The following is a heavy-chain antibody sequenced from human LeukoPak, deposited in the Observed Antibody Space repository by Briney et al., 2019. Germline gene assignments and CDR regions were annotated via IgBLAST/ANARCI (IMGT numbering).Heavy chain of an antibody. CDR3: ARDSTEATYDYGDEPMDY. V-gene: IGHV3-21*01. J-gene: IGHJ4*02. CDR1: GFTFSSYE. CDR2: ISSSSSYI. Sequence: GGSLRLSCAASGFTFSSYEMNWVRQAPGKGLEWVSSISSSSSYIYYADSVKGRFTISRDNAKNSLYLQMNSLRAEDTAVYYCARDSTEATYDYGDEPMDYWGQGTLVTVSS. D-gene: IGHD4-17*01.